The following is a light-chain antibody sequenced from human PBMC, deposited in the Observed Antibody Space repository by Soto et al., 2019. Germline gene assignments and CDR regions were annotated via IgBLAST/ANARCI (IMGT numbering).Light chain of an antibody. CDR2: EVN. CDR1: SSDVGGYNY. Sequence: QSVLTQPPSASGSPGQSVTISCTGTSSDVGGYNYVSWYQQHPGKAPKVMIDEVNKRPSGVHDRFSGSKSGNTASLTVSGLQAEDEADYYCSSYAGSNDYVFGTGTKLTVL. V-gene: IGLV2-8*01. J-gene: IGLJ1*01. CDR3: SSYAGSNDYV.